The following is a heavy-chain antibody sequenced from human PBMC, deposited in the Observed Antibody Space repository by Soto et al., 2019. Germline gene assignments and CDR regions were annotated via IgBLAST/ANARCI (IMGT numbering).Heavy chain of an antibody. V-gene: IGHV3-23*01. CDR2: ISGSGGTT. J-gene: IGHJ4*02. D-gene: IGHD3-9*01. CDR1: GFTFSSYA. Sequence: GGSLRLSCVASGFTFSSYAMSWVRQAPGKGLEWVSAISGSGGTTYYADSVKGRFTISRDNSKTTLYLQMNSLRAEDTALYYCAKKLTGYYNFDYWGQGTLVTVS. CDR3: AKKLTGYYNFDY.